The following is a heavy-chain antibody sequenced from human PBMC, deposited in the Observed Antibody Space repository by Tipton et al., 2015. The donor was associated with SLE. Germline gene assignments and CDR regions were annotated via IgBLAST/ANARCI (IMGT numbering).Heavy chain of an antibody. D-gene: IGHD6-13*01. Sequence: TLSLTCAVYGGSFSGYYWTWIRQPPGKGLEWIGEVDPSGSTNYNPSLRSRVTISIDTSKNQFSLRLKSVTAADTAVYYCARGWGSWPYYFDYWGQGALVTVSS. CDR1: GGSFSGYY. CDR3: ARGWGSWPYYFDY. V-gene: IGHV4-34*01. CDR2: VDPSGST. J-gene: IGHJ4*02.